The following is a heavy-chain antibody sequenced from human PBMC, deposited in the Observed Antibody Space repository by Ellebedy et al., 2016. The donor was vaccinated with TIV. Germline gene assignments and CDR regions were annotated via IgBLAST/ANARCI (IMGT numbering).Heavy chain of an antibody. CDR1: GFTFNTYS. J-gene: IGHJ6*02. V-gene: IGHV3-21*01. CDR2: ISSSSSYI. D-gene: IGHD6-13*01. CDR3: ARERVKAALVLYGMDV. Sequence: GESLKISCAASGFTFNTYSMNWVRQAPGKGLEWVSSISSSSSYIYYADSVEGRFTISRDNAKNSLYLQMNSLRAEDTAVYYCARERVKAALVLYGMDVWGQGTTVTVSS.